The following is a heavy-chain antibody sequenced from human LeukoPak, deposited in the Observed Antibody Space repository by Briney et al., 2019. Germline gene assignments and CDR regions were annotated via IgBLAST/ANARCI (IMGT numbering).Heavy chain of an antibody. CDR1: GFTFSSYW. Sequence: GGSLRLSCAASGFTFSSYWMHWVRQAPGKGLVWVSRINSDGSSTSYADSVKGRFTISRDNAKNSLYLQMNSLRAEDTALYYCAKDIGSGGHFDYWGQGTLVTVSS. CDR2: INSDGSST. D-gene: IGHD3-3*01. V-gene: IGHV3-74*01. J-gene: IGHJ4*02. CDR3: AKDIGSGGHFDY.